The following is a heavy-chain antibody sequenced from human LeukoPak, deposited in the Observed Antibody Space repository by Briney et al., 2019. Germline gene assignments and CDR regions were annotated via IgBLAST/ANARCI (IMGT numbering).Heavy chain of an antibody. CDR3: ARESVAHGGFD. D-gene: IGHD6-19*01. CDR1: GFTFSDYY. CDR2: ISSSGNTI. J-gene: IGHJ4*02. V-gene: IGHV3-11*01. Sequence: GGSLRLSCAASGFTFSDYYMTWIRQAPGKGLEWVSYISSSGNTIYYADSVKGRFTISRDNAKNSVYLQMNSLRAEDTAVYYCARESVAHGGFDWGQGTLVTVSS.